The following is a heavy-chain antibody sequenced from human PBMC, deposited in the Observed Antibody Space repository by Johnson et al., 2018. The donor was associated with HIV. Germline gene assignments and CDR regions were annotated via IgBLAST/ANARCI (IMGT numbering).Heavy chain of an antibody. Sequence: VQLVESGGGLVKPGGSLRLSCAASGFTFSDYYMSWVRQAPGKGLEWVSVIYSGGSTYYADSVKGRFTISRDNSKNTLYLQMNSLKTEDTAVYYCTTDYTYPRISGTTGSAFDIWGQGTMVTVPS. V-gene: IGHV3-66*01. CDR3: TTDYTYPRISGTTGSAFDI. J-gene: IGHJ3*02. CDR1: GFTFSDYY. CDR2: IYSGGST. D-gene: IGHD1-7*01.